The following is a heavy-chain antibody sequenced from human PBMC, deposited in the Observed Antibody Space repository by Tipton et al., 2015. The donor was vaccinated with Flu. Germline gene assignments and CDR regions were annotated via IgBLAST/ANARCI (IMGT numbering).Heavy chain of an antibody. J-gene: IGHJ4*02. V-gene: IGHV4-39*07. CDR2: IYYSGST. D-gene: IGHD3-9*01. CDR3: ARLYYDILTGSYYFDY. CDR1: GGSISSSSYY. Sequence: GLVKPSETLSLTCTVSGGSISSSSYYWGWIRQPPGKGLEWIGSIYYSGSTYYNPSLKSRVTISVDTSKNQFSLKLSSVTAADTAVYYCARLYYDILTGSYYFDYWGQGTLVTVSS.